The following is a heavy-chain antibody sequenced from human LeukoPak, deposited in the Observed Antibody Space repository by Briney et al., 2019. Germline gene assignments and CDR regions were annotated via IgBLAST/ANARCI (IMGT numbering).Heavy chain of an antibody. D-gene: IGHD3-22*01. CDR1: GYTFTSYD. Sequence: ASVKVSCKASGYTFTSYDINWVRQATGQGLEWMGWMNPNSGDTGYAQKFQGRVTMTEDTSTDTAYMELSSLRSEDTAVYYCATVYSYDSSAYYRLDYWGQGTLVTVSS. J-gene: IGHJ4*02. CDR2: MNPNSGDT. V-gene: IGHV1-8*02. CDR3: ATVYSYDSSAYYRLDY.